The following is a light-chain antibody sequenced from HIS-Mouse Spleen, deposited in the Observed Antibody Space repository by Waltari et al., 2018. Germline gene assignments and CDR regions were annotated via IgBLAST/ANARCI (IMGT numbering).Light chain of an antibody. Sequence: DIVMTQSPDSLAVSLGERATINCKSSQSVLYSSNSKNYLAWYQQKPGQPPKLLIYWASTRESGVPDRFSGSGSGTDFTLTISSLQAEDVAVYYCQQYYSTPYTFGQVTKLEIK. V-gene: IGKV4-1*01. CDR1: QSVLYSSNSKNY. CDR3: QQYYSTPYT. J-gene: IGKJ2*01. CDR2: WAS.